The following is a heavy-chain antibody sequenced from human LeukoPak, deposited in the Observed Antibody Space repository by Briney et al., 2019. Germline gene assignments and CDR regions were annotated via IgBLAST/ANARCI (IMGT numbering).Heavy chain of an antibody. D-gene: IGHD5-24*01. Sequence: SQTLSLTCAISGDSVSRTNIAWNWIRQFPSRGLEWLGRTYYRSKWYNDYAVSVQSRIIINADTSKNQFSLQLSSVTPEDTAVYYCARGIGWPYFDYWGQGTLVTVSS. V-gene: IGHV6-1*01. CDR1: GDSVSRTNIA. CDR3: ARGIGWPYFDY. CDR2: TYYRSKWYN. J-gene: IGHJ4*02.